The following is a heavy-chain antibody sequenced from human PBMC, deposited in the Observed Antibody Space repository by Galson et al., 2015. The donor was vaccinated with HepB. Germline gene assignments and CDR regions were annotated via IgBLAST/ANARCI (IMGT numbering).Heavy chain of an antibody. V-gene: IGHV3-23*01. CDR2: IGGSGGST. J-gene: IGHJ6*02. CDR1: RFTFSSYA. D-gene: IGHD2-2*01. CDR3: AKDLEYQLLGYYYYFYGMDV. Sequence: SLRLSCAASRFTFSSYAMSWVRQAPGKGLEWVSGIGGSGGSTYYADSVKGRFTISRDNSKNTLYLQMNSLRAEDTAVYYCAKDLEYQLLGYYYYFYGMDVWGQGTTVTVSS.